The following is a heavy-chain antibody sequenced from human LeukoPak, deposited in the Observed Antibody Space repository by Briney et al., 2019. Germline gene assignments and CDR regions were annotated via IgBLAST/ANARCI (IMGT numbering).Heavy chain of an antibody. D-gene: IGHD4-23*01. CDR1: GGSISSYY. Sequence: SETLSLTCTVSGGSISSYYWSWIRQPPGKGLEWIGYIYTSGNTNYNPSLKSRVTISVDTSKNKLSSVTAADTAVYYCARVYGGNSDWFDPWGQGTLVSVSS. J-gene: IGHJ5*02. V-gene: IGHV4-4*09. CDR2: IYTSGNT. CDR3: ARVYGGNSDWFDP.